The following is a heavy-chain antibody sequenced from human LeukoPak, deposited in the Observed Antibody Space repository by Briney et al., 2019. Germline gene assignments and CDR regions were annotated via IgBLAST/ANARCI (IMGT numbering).Heavy chain of an antibody. D-gene: IGHD5-18*01. J-gene: IGHJ4*02. CDR3: ARLGSGYSYGYADY. CDR1: DGSISSYY. Sequence: SETLSPTCTVSDGSISSYYWSWIRQPPGKTLDLIGYVYYYGSTNYNPSLKSRVTISLDTSKNQFSLKLYSVTAADTAVYYCARLGSGYSYGYADYWGQGTLVTVSS. V-gene: IGHV4-59*12. CDR2: VYYYGST.